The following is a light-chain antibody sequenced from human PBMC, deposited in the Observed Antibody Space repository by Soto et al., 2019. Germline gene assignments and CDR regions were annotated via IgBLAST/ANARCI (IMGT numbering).Light chain of an antibody. Sequence: DVRMTHSPSSLSASFEETLTMXCRASRTINTYLNWFQQKPGEPPRLLIYGASTLHDGVPSRFSGSGSGADFTLTISGLQPEDFASYHCQQTYSDISFGGGTKVDI. CDR2: GAS. CDR3: QQTYSDIS. V-gene: IGKV1-39*01. J-gene: IGKJ4*01. CDR1: RTINTY.